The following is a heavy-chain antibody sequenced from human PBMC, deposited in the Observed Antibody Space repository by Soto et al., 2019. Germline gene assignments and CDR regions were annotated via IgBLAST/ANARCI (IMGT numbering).Heavy chain of an antibody. Sequence: QVQLVESGGAVVQPGGALRLSCAASGFSFNTPALHWVPQAQAKGLEWLAVIAFDGSQDFYGDSVRGRFTISRDNSKNTLFLQMKSLTPEDTAVYYCATKVRVTNYLYYGMDVWGQGTTVTVSS. D-gene: IGHD2-21*02. J-gene: IGHJ6*02. CDR3: ATKVRVTNYLYYGMDV. CDR2: IAFDGSQD. V-gene: IGHV3-30*04. CDR1: GFSFNTPA.